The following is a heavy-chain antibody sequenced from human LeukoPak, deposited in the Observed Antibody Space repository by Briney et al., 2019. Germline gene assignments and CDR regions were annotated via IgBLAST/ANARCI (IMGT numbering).Heavy chain of an antibody. D-gene: IGHD3-10*01. J-gene: IGHJ6*03. CDR1: GFTFSSYW. CDR3: ARDSYGSGSLKYYYYMDV. Sequence: PGGSLRLSCAASGFTFSSYWMSWVRQAPGKGLEGVANIKQDGSEKYYVDSVKGRFTISRDNAKNSLYLQMNSLRAEDTAVYYCARDSYGSGSLKYYYYMDVWGKGTTVTVSS. CDR2: IKQDGSEK. V-gene: IGHV3-7*01.